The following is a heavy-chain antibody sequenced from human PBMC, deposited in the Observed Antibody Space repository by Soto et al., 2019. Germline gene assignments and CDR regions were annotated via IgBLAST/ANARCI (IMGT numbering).Heavy chain of an antibody. Sequence: QLQLQESGSGLVKPSQTLSLTCAVSGGSISSGGYSWSWIRQPPGNGLEWIGYIYPSGSTYYNPSLKSRVTISVDRYKNQFSLKLSSVTAADTAVYYCARLNYDSRGYSGGWFDPWGQGTLVTVSS. CDR3: ARLNYDSRGYSGGWFDP. D-gene: IGHD3-22*01. CDR2: IYPSGST. CDR1: GGSISSGGYS. J-gene: IGHJ5*02. V-gene: IGHV4-30-2*01.